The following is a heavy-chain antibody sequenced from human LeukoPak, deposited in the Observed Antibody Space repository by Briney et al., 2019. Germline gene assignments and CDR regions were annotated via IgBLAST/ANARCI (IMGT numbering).Heavy chain of an antibody. J-gene: IGHJ4*02. CDR2: IYSGGST. D-gene: IGHD3-22*01. Sequence: PGGSLRLSCAASGFTVSSKYMSWVRQAPGKGLEWVSVIYSGGSTYYADSVKGRFTISRDNSKNTVYLQMNSLRAEDTAVYYCVSSSYYYDSSGYFDYWGQGTLVTVSP. CDR1: GFTVSSKY. CDR3: VSSSYYYDSSGYFDY. V-gene: IGHV3-66*01.